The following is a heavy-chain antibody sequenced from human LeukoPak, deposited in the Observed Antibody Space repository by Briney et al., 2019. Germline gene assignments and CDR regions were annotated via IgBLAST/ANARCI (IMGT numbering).Heavy chain of an antibody. D-gene: IGHD6-19*01. CDR2: INPSRGST. Sequence: ASVKVSCKASGYTFSSYYINWVRQAPGQGLEWMGIINPSRGSTSYAQQFQGRVTMTRDTSTNTVYMELSSLRSEDTAVYYCAKDTSWLFDAFDIWGQGTMVTVSS. CDR3: AKDTSWLFDAFDI. CDR1: GYTFSSYY. J-gene: IGHJ3*02. V-gene: IGHV1-46*01.